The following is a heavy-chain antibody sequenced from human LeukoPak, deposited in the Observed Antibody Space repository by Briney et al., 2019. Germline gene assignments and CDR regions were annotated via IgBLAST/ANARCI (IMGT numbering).Heavy chain of an antibody. CDR3: ARDTSIAAAGTGYYYGMDV. CDR2: IHYSGST. CDR1: GGSISSYY. Sequence: SETLSLTCTVSGGSISSYYWSWIRQPPGKGLEWIGYIHYSGSTNYNPSLKSRVTISVDTSKNQFSLKLSSVTAADTAVYYCARDTSIAAAGTGYYYGMDVWGQGTTVTVSS. J-gene: IGHJ6*02. V-gene: IGHV4-59*12. D-gene: IGHD6-13*01.